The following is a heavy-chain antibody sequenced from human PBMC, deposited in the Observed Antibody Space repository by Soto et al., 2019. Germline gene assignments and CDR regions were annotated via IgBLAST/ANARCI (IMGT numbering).Heavy chain of an antibody. Sequence: QVQLVESGGGVVQPGRSLRLSCAASGFTFSIYGMHWVRQAPGTGLEWVALISYAGSTKFYADSVKGRFTISRDNSKSTLTLEMNSLSAEDTAVYFCSKDAKKYHYYNHGMDVWAQGTTVTVSS. J-gene: IGHJ6*02. CDR1: GFTFSIYG. V-gene: IGHV3-30*18. D-gene: IGHD2-2*01. CDR2: ISYAGSTK. CDR3: SKDAKKYHYYNHGMDV.